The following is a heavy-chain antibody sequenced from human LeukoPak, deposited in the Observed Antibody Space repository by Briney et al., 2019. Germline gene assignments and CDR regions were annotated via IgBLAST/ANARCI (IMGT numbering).Heavy chain of an antibody. D-gene: IGHD3-22*01. V-gene: IGHV3-53*01. CDR1: GFTVSSNY. J-gene: IGHJ4*02. CDR3: ARGLYYYDSSGYPYF. Sequence: GGSLRLSCAASGFTVSSNYMSGVRQAPGKGLDWVSIIYSDGSTYYADSWKGRFTISRDNSKNTLYLQMNSMRAEDTAVHYCARGLYYYDSSGYPYFWGQGTLVTVSS. CDR2: IYSDGST.